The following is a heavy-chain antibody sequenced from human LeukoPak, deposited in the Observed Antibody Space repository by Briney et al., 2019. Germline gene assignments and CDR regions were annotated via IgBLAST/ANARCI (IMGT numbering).Heavy chain of an antibody. CDR1: GGSISSYY. Sequence: SETLSLTCTVSGGSISSYYWSWIRQPPGKGLEWIGYIYYSGSTNYNPSLKSRVTISVDTSKNQFSLKLSSVTAADTAVYYCAREMYYYDSSGYRRGSYFDYWGQGTLVTVSS. V-gene: IGHV4-59*12. D-gene: IGHD3-22*01. J-gene: IGHJ4*02. CDR2: IYYSGST. CDR3: AREMYYYDSSGYRRGSYFDY.